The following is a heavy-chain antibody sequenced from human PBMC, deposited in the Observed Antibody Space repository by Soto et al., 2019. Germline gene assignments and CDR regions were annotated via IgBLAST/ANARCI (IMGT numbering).Heavy chain of an antibody. CDR3: ARGGSFFRDSSGYSLSYYGMDV. Sequence: AAGFKGGDNGGSCIRKEPRKGLEWGSGIYSGGSTYYAHSVKGRFPISRDNSKNPLYLQMNSLRAEDTAVYYCARGGSFFRDSSGYSLSYYGMDVWAQGTTVTVYS. CDR1: GFKGGDNG. V-gene: IGHV3-66*01. J-gene: IGHJ6*01. D-gene: IGHD3-22*01. CDR2: IYSGGST.